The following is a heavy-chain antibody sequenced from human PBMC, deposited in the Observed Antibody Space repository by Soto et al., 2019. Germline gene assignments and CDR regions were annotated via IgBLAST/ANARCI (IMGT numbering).Heavy chain of an antibody. Sequence: QVQMVQSANEVKRPGASVKVSCKASGYTFTTYGISWVRQAPGQGLEWMGWISAYYGDTKYEPEVQGRVTLTRDISTNTAYMERMNLRSDDTAMYFCGRESEPMRTIVTIAYWGQGTMVSVSS. CDR1: GYTFTTYG. D-gene: IGHD1-1*01. J-gene: IGHJ4*02. V-gene: IGHV1-18*01. CDR3: GRESEPMRTIVTIAY. CDR2: ISAYYGDT.